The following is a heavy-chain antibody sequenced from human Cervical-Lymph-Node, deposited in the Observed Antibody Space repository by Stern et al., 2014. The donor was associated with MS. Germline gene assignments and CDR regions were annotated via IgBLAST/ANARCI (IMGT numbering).Heavy chain of an antibody. CDR2: ISWNSNNI. D-gene: IGHD3-16*02. V-gene: IGHV3-9*01. J-gene: IGHJ4*02. CDR3: AKDISERHYYFDS. CDR1: GFTFDDCA. Sequence: QLVESGGGSVQPGRSLRLSCAASGFTFDDCAMHWVRQAPGKGLEWVSGISWNSNNIGYADSVSGRFTISRDNAKNSLYLQMNGLRPEDTALYYCAKDISERHYYFDSWGEGTLVTVSS.